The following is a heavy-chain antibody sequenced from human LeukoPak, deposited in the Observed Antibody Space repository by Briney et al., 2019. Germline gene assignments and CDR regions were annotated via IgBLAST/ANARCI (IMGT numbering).Heavy chain of an antibody. CDR2: INPSGGST. CDR3: ARAPDSSSSWYGNVFDI. V-gene: IGHV1-46*01. CDR1: GYTFTGYY. D-gene: IGHD6-13*01. Sequence: ASVKVSCKASGYTFTGYYMHWVRQAPGQGLEWMGIINPSGGSTNYAQKFQDRVTMTRDMSTSTVYMELSSLRSEDTAVYYCARAPDSSSSWYGNVFDIWGQGTMVTVSS. J-gene: IGHJ3*02.